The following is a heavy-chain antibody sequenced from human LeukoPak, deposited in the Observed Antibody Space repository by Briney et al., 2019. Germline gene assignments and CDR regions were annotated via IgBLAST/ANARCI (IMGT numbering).Heavy chain of an antibody. J-gene: IGHJ4*02. V-gene: IGHV3-30*04. CDR1: GFTFSSYA. CDR2: ISYDGSNK. CDR3: AKDGGPVTTDYYFDY. Sequence: GRSLRLSCAASGFTFSSYAMHWVRQAPGKGLEWVAVISYDGSNKYYADSVKGRFTISRDNSQNTLYLQMNSLRAEDTAVYYCAKDGGPVTTDYYFDYWGQGTLVTVSS. D-gene: IGHD4-17*01.